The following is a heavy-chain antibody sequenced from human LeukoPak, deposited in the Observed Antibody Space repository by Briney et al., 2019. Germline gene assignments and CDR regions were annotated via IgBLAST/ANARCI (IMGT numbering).Heavy chain of an antibody. V-gene: IGHV3-23*01. J-gene: IGHJ2*01. Sequence: GGSLRLSCAASGFSVSSYGMTWVRQAPGKGLEWVSAVGGSDTSTYYADSVKGRFTISRDHSKNTLYLQMYSLRAEDSAVYYCARGAYNYGPIYWHFDHWGRGTLVTVSS. CDR1: GFSVSSYG. D-gene: IGHD5-18*01. CDR3: ARGAYNYGPIYWHFDH. CDR2: VGGSDTST.